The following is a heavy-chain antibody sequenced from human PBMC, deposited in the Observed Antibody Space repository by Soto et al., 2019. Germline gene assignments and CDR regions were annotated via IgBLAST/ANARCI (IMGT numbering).Heavy chain of an antibody. CDR2: IYPGDSDT. CDR3: ARTSFSGYDLFLFDY. J-gene: IGHJ4*02. D-gene: IGHD5-12*01. CDR1: GYSFTSYW. V-gene: IGHV5-51*01. Sequence: GESLKISCKGSGYSFTSYWIGWVRQMPGKGLEWMGIIYPGDSDTRYSPSFQGQVTISADKSISTAYLQWSSLKASDTAMYYCARTSFSGYDLFLFDYWGQGTLVTVSS.